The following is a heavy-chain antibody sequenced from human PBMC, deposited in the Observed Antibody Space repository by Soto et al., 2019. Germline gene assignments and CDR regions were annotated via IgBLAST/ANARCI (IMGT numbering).Heavy chain of an antibody. CDR1: GLSLTIRGGG. CDR3: AHRPRGYSYHFDY. J-gene: IGHJ4*02. CDR2: IYWDDDE. V-gene: IGHV2-5*05. Sequence: QITLKESRPPLVKPTQTLTLTCTFSGLSLTIRGGGVGWIRQPPGQALEWLALIYWDDDEGYGPSLKSRLTITKENTTNQLVLTMTSMDPVDKAAYYCAHRPRGYSYHFDYGGQGTLVTVSS. D-gene: IGHD5-18*01.